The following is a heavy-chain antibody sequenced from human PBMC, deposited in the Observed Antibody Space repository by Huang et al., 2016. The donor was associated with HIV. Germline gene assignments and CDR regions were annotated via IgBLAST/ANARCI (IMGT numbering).Heavy chain of an antibody. CDR2: ISYSGSYI. V-gene: IGHV3-21*04. D-gene: IGHD3-9*01. CDR1: GFTFKNYN. CDR3: ATNYDILTGFEY. Sequence: EVLLAESGGGLVKPGGSLRLSCAASGFTFKNYNMNWVRQAPGKGLEWVSSISYSGSYIYYADALKGRFTISRDNAKNSVSLQMNSLRHDDTAVYYCATNYDILTGFEYWGRGTLVTVSS. J-gene: IGHJ4*02.